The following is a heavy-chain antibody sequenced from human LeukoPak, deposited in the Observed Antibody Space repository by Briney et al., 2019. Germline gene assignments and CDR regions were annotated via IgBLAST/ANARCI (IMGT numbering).Heavy chain of an antibody. J-gene: IGHJ4*02. CDR2: IYYTGST. V-gene: IGHV4-31*03. CDR3: ARTITIFGALGYFDY. CDR1: GASISSGGYS. D-gene: IGHD3-3*01. Sequence: SQTLSLTCTVSGASISSGGYSWSWVRQPPGKGLEWIGGIYYTGSTYYNPSLERRVTISVATSKNQFSLKVSSVTAADTAVYFCARTITIFGALGYFDYWGQGTLVTVSS.